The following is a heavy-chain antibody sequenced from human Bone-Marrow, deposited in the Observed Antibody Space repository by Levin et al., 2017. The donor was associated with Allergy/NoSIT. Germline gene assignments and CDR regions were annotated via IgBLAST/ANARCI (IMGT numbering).Heavy chain of an antibody. J-gene: IGHJ4*02. CDR1: GFIFRDFY. Sequence: PGESLKISCQASGFIFRDFYMSWVRQTPGQGLEWIAEISKDGYNIYYADSLRGRFTVSRDNTKNSLYLHMSSLTPDDTAVYYCARDGGLIDYWGQGTLVTVSS. D-gene: IGHD3-16*01. CDR3: ARDGGLIDY. V-gene: IGHV3-11*01. CDR2: ISKDGYNI.